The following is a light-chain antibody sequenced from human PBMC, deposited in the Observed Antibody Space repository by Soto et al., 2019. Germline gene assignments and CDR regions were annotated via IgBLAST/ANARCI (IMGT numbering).Light chain of an antibody. J-gene: IGKJ1*01. CDR1: QSVSSNY. CDR3: QQYGSSPWT. Sequence: EIVLTQSPGTLSLSPGERATLSCRASQSVSSNYLAWYQQKPGQTPRLLIYGASSRATGIPDRFSGSGSGTAFTLTISRLEPEDFAVFYCQQYGSSPWTFGQGTKVAIK. CDR2: GAS. V-gene: IGKV3-20*01.